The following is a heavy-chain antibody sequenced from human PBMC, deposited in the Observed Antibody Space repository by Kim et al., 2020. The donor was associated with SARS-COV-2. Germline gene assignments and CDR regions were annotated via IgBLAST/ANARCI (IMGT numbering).Heavy chain of an antibody. D-gene: IGHD4-17*01. J-gene: IGHJ3*02. V-gene: IGHV1-69*13. CDR2: IIPIFGTA. CDR3: AIDRPIYYGGNSGDAFDI. Sequence: SVKVSCKASGGTFSSYAISWVRQAPGQGLEWMGGIIPIFGTANYAQKFQGRVTITADESTSTAYMELSSLRSEDTAVYYFAIDRPIYYGGNSGDAFDIWGQGTMVTVSS. CDR1: GGTFSSYA.